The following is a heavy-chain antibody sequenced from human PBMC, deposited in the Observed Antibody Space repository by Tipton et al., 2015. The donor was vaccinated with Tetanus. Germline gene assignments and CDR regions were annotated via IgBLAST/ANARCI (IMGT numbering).Heavy chain of an antibody. CDR1: GASLRSGDYN. CDR3: TRANHEFPKKGPFDS. Sequence: TLSLTCSVSGASLRSGDYNWSWIRQPPGKGLEWLAYIPDSGLSNSNYFPKSPITISRDTSRNQFSLKLTSVTAADTAVYYCTRANHEFPKKGPFDSWGQGTLVIVSS. V-gene: IGHV4-61*08. D-gene: IGHD3-10*01. J-gene: IGHJ4*02. CDR2: IPDSGLS.